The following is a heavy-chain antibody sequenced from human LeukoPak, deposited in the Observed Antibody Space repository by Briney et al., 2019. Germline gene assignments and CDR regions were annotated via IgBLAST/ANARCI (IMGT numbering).Heavy chain of an antibody. V-gene: IGHV3-53*01. CDR2: IYSGGST. CDR3: ARDLPDGSGSY. J-gene: IGHJ4*02. Sequence: HSGGSLRLSCAASGFTVSSNYMSWVRQAPGKGLEWVSVIYSGGSTYYADSVKGRFTISRDNSKNTLYLQMNCLRAEDTAVYYCARDLPDGSGSYWGQGTLVTVSS. D-gene: IGHD3-10*01. CDR1: GFTVSSNY.